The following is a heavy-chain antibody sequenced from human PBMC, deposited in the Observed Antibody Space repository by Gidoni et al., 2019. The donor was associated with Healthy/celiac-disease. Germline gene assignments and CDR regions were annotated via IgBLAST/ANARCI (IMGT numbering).Heavy chain of an antibody. D-gene: IGHD6-13*01. V-gene: IGHV4-39*01. CDR3: ARSRGGIAAAGLMNDAFDI. CDR2: IYYSGTT. CDR1: GGSISSSSYY. Sequence: QLQLQESGPGLVKPSETLSLTCTVSGGSISSSSYYWGWIRQPPGKGLEWIGSIYYSGTTYYNPPLKSRVTISVDTSKNQFSLKLSSVTAADTAVYYCARSRGGIAAAGLMNDAFDIWGQGTMVTVSS. J-gene: IGHJ3*02.